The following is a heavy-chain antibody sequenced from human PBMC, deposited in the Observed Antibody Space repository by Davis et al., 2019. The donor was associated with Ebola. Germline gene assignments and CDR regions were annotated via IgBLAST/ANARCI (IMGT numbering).Heavy chain of an antibody. Sequence: GGSLRLSCAASGFTFSSYSMNWVRQASGKGLEWVGRIRSKANSYATAYAASVKGRFTISRDDSKNTAYLQMNSLKTEDTAVYYCTVTVTTLDYWGQGTLVTVSS. D-gene: IGHD4-17*01. CDR2: IRSKANSYAT. J-gene: IGHJ4*02. CDR3: TVTVTTLDY. V-gene: IGHV3-73*01. CDR1: GFTFSSYS.